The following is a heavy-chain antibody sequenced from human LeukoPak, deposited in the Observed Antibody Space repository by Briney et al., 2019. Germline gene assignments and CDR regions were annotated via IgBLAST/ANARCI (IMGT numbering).Heavy chain of an antibody. Sequence: PSETLSLTCTVSGGSISSSSYYWGWIRQPPGEGLEWIGSIYYSGSTYYNPSLKSRVTISVDTSKNKFSLKLSSVTAADRAVYYCARHGAFFDYWGQGTLVTVSS. CDR1: GGSISSSSYY. J-gene: IGHJ4*02. CDR2: IYYSGST. V-gene: IGHV4-39*01. CDR3: ARHGAFFDY. D-gene: IGHD1-26*01.